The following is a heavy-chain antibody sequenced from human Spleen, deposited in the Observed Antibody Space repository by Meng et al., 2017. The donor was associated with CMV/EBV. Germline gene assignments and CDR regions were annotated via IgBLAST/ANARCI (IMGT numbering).Heavy chain of an antibody. CDR3: ARVPAGTSFFDY. Sequence: CKASGYTFTNYAIHWVRQAPGQSLEWMGWINAANGNTKYSQKFQGGVTFTRGTSATTAYMEVSSLRSADTAVYYCARVPAGTSFFDYWGQGTLVTVSS. CDR2: INAANGNT. D-gene: IGHD6-13*01. CDR1: GYTFTNYA. J-gene: IGHJ4*02. V-gene: IGHV1-3*01.